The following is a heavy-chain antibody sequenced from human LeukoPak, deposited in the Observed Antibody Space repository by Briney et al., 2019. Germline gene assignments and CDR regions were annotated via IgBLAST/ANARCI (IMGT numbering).Heavy chain of an antibody. CDR3: ARDTRNSSSWYNYYYYMDV. V-gene: IGHV3-30*04. J-gene: IGHJ6*03. D-gene: IGHD6-13*01. Sequence: PGGSLRLSCAASGFTFSNYAMNWVRQAPGKGLERVAVISYDGSSKYADSVKGRFTISKDNSENTLYLQMNSLRAEDTAVYYCARDTRNSSSWYNYYYYMDVWGKGTTVTISS. CDR2: ISYDGSSK. CDR1: GFTFSNYA.